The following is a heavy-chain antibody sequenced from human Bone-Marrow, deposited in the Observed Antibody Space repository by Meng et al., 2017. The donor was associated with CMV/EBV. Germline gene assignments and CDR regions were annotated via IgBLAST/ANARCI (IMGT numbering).Heavy chain of an antibody. CDR2: IYYSGST. CDR3: ARDESGYDYEAGFDY. J-gene: IGHJ4*02. D-gene: IGHD5-12*01. Sequence: SETLSLTCTVSGGSISSSSYYWGWIRQPPGKGLEWIGSIYYSGSTYYNPSLKSRVTISVDTSKNQFSLKLSSVTAADTAVYYCARDESGYDYEAGFDYWGQGTLVTVPQ. V-gene: IGHV4-39*07. CDR1: GGSISSSSYY.